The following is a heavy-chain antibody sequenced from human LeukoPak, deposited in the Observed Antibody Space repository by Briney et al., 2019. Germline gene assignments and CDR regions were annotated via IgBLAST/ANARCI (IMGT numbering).Heavy chain of an antibody. CDR1: GFTFSSHW. J-gene: IGHJ4*01. D-gene: IGHD6-19*01. CDR2: LSGSGITT. V-gene: IGHV3-23*01. Sequence: GGSLRLSCAASGFTFSSHWMSWVRQAPGKGLEWVSTLSGSGITTYYADSVKGRFTISRDNSKNTLYLQMNSQRAEDTAVYYCAKGIYSSGWSYFDYWGHGTLVTVSS. CDR3: AKGIYSSGWSYFDY.